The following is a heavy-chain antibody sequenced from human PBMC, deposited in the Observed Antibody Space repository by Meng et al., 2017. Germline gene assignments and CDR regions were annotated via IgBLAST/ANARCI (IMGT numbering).Heavy chain of an antibody. J-gene: IGHJ4*02. D-gene: IGHD5-24*01. V-gene: IGHV3-30*01. Sequence: GQLGGSGGGVVQPGRSLSLSCAASGFTFSSYAMHWVRQAPGKGLEWVAVISYDGSNKYYADSVKGRFTISRDNSKNTLYLQMNSLRAEDTAVYYCARVGMADPPDWGQGTLVTVSS. CDR3: ARVGMADPPD. CDR2: ISYDGSNK. CDR1: GFTFSSYA.